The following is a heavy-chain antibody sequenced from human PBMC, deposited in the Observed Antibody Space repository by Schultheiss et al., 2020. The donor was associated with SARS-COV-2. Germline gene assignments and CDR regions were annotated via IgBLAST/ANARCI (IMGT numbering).Heavy chain of an antibody. CDR1: GGSISSGGYY. CDR3: ARERVGKYYYDSSVHYFDL. D-gene: IGHD3-22*01. J-gene: IGHJ2*01. Sequence: SETLSLTCTVSGGSISSGGYYWSWIRQHPGKGLEWIGYIYYSGTIYYNPSLKSRISISVDTSKNQFSLKLSSVTAADTAVYYCARERVGKYYYDSSVHYFDLWGRGTLVTVSS. V-gene: IGHV4-31*03. CDR2: IYYSGTI.